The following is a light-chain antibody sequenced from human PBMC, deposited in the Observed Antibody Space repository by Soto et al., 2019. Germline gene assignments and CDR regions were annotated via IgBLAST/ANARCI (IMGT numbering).Light chain of an antibody. Sequence: SYELTQAPSVSVSPGQTASITCSGDKLGNKYASWYQQRPGQSPVLVIHEDTKRPSGIPERFSGSNSGNTATLTISGTQAMDEADYYCQTWDSMNMVFGGGTKLTV. J-gene: IGLJ2*01. CDR2: EDT. V-gene: IGLV3-1*01. CDR3: QTWDSMNMV. CDR1: KLGNKY.